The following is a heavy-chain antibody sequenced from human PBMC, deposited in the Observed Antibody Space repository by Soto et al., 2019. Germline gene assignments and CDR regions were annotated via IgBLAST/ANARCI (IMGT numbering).Heavy chain of an antibody. V-gene: IGHV3-30-3*01. CDR2: ISFDGANI. D-gene: IGHD5-12*01. Sequence: QVQLVESGGGVVQPGTSLRLSCAASGFLFRNYAMHWVRQSPAKGLEWLAVISFDGANIFYAGAAKGRFTISRDNSKQTLYLQMDSLRPEDTGVYFCARDHYGGYIFDSWGQGTQVTLSS. J-gene: IGHJ4*02. CDR3: ARDHYGGYIFDS. CDR1: GFLFRNYA.